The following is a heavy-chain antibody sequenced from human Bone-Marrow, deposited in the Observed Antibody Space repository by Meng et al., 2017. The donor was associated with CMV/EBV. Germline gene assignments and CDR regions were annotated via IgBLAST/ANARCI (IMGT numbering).Heavy chain of an antibody. Sequence: GESLKISCAASGFIFSNYWMTWVRQAPGKGLEWVANINQDGSEKYYVDSVKGQFTISRDNAKNLLYLQLNSLRVGDTAVYYWARDGYCSSTSCYTWPLYYYYGMDVWGQGTTVTVSS. CDR2: INQDGSEK. D-gene: IGHD2-2*02. CDR3: ARDGYCSSTSCYTWPLYYYYGMDV. J-gene: IGHJ6*02. V-gene: IGHV3-7*01. CDR1: GFIFSNYW.